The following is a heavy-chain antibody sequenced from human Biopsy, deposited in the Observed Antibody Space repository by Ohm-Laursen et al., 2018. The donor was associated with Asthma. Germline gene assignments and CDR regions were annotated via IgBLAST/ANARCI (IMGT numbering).Heavy chain of an antibody. CDR1: GGTFNTYV. Sequence: VKISCKSLGGTFNTYVIGWVRQAPGQGLEWMGGINSVFGTTNYSQKFQDRVTITADDSTSTVYMEFGRLRAENTAVYYCARKAGSCISKSCYSLDFWGQGTMVTVSS. J-gene: IGHJ4*01. V-gene: IGHV1-69*13. CDR3: ARKAGSCISKSCYSLDF. CDR2: INSVFGTT. D-gene: IGHD2-15*01.